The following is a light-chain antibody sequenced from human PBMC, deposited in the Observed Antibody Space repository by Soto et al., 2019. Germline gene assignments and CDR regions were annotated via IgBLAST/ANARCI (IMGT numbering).Light chain of an antibody. CDR1: SSXXGGYNY. CDR2: DVS. Sequence: QSALTQPASVSGSPGQSITISCTGTSSXXGGYNYVSWYQQHPGKAPKLMIYDVSNRPSGVSNRFSGSKSGNTASLTISGLQAEDEADYYCSSYTSSSTYVVFGGGTKLTVL. V-gene: IGLV2-14*01. J-gene: IGLJ2*01. CDR3: SSYTSSSTYVV.